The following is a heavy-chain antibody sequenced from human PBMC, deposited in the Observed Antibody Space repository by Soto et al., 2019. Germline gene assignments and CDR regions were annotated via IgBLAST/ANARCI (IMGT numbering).Heavy chain of an antibody. Sequence: GESLKISCKGSGYSFASYRIAWVRQMPGKGLEWMGIIDPSDSDIRYSPSFQGQVTISADKSISTAYLQWSSLKASDTAIYYCARSFFDSFDYWGHGPLVTVSS. D-gene: IGHD3-22*01. J-gene: IGHJ4*01. CDR3: ARSFFDSFDY. CDR1: GYSFASYR. V-gene: IGHV5-51*01. CDR2: IDPSDSDI.